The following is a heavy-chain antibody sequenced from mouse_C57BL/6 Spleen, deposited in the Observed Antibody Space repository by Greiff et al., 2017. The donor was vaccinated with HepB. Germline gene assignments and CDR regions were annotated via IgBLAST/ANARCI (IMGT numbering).Heavy chain of an antibody. D-gene: IGHD2-14*01. CDR1: GYSITSGYY. J-gene: IGHJ1*03. Sequence: ESGPGLVKPSQSLSLTCSVTGYSITSGYYWNWIRQFPGNKLEWMGYISYDGSNNYNPSLKNRISITRDTSKNQFFLKLNSVTTEDTATYYCARGNRDWYFDVWGTGTTVTVSS. V-gene: IGHV3-6*01. CDR2: ISYDGSN. CDR3: ARGNRDWYFDV.